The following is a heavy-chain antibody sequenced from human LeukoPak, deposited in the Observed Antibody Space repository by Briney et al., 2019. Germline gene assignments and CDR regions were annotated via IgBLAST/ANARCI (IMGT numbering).Heavy chain of an antibody. CDR2: ISAYNGNT. CDR1: GYTFTSYG. J-gene: IGHJ3*02. CDR3: ARDLPSSTLRYFDWSPGSDAFDI. V-gene: IGHV1-18*01. D-gene: IGHD3-9*01. Sequence: ASVKVSCKASGYTFTSYGISWVRQAPGQGLEWMGWISAYNGNTNYAQKLQGRVTMTTDTSTSTAYMELRSLRSDDTAVYYCARDLPSSTLRYFDWSPGSDAFDIWGQGTMVTVSS.